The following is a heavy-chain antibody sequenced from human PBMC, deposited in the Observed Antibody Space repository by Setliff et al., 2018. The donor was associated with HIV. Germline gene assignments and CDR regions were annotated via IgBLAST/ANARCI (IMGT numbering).Heavy chain of an antibody. Sequence: SETLSLTCNVSGASTNAYFLSWVRHPAGKGLEWIGHIYTSGITNHNPSLKSRVTMSLDTSKEQFSLKLNSVTAADTAVYYCARPTTGLGGGAAFDIWGQGTMVTVSS. D-gene: IGHD2-8*01. V-gene: IGHV4-4*07. J-gene: IGHJ3*02. CDR3: ARPTTGLGGGAAFDI. CDR1: GASTNAYF. CDR2: IYTSGIT.